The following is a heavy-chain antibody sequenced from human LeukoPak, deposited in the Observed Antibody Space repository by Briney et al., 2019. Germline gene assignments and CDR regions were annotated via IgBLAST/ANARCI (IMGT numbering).Heavy chain of an antibody. CDR2: IYYSGST. J-gene: IGHJ5*02. CDR3: ARTRTGDPDWFDP. Sequence: SETLSLTCTVSGGFISSYYWSWIRQPPGKGLEWIGYIYYSGSTNYNPSLKSRVTISVDTSKNQFSLKLSSVTAADTAVYYCARTRTGDPDWFDPWGQGTLVTVSS. CDR1: GGFISSYY. V-gene: IGHV4-59*01. D-gene: IGHD7-27*01.